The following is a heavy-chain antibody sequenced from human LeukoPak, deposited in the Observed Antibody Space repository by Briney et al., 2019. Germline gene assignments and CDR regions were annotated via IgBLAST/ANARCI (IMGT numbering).Heavy chain of an antibody. V-gene: IGHV7-4-1*02. D-gene: IGHD1-1*01. Sequence: VASVKVSCKASGYTFTSYAMNWVRQAPGQGLEWMGWINTNTGNPTYAQGFTGRFVFSLDTSVSTAYLQISSLKAEDTAVYYCARDRGSWPRFLELDWGQGTLVTVSS. J-gene: IGHJ4*02. CDR1: GYTFTSYA. CDR2: INTNTGNP. CDR3: ARDRGSWPRFLELD.